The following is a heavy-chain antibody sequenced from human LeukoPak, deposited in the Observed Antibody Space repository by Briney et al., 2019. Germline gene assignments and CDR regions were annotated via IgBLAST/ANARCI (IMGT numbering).Heavy chain of an antibody. D-gene: IGHD5-18*01. CDR2: IYYSGST. CDR1: GGSISSYY. CDR3: ARTTEGGYSYGYFYYYYMDV. V-gene: IGHV4-59*01. J-gene: IGHJ6*03. Sequence: SETLSLTCTVSGGSISSYYWSWLRQPPGKGLEWIGYIYYSGSTNYKSSLKSRVTISVDTSKNQFSLKLSSVTAADTAVYYCARTTEGGYSYGYFYYYYMDVWGKGTTVTISS.